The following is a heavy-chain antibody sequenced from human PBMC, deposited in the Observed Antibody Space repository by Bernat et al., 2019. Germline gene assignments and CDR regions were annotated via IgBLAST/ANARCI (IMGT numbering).Heavy chain of an antibody. J-gene: IGHJ3*02. Sequence: QVPLVESGGGVVQPGRSLRLSCAASGFTFSSYAMHWVRQGPGKGLEWVAFISYDGSKKYYADSAKGRFTISRDNSKNTLYVQMNSLRAEETAVYYCARDGIDCSSTSCYSERSGAFDIWGQGTVVTVSS. CDR2: ISYDGSKK. CDR1: GFTFSSYA. D-gene: IGHD2-2*02. V-gene: IGHV3-30*01. CDR3: ARDGIDCSSTSCYSERSGAFDI.